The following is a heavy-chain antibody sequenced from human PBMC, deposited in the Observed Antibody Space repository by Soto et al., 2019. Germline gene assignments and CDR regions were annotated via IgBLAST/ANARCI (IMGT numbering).Heavy chain of an antibody. CDR2: INAGNGNT. V-gene: IGHV1-3*01. J-gene: IGHJ4*02. Sequence: ASVKVSCKASGXTFTSYAMHWVRQAPGQRLEWMGWINAGNGNTKYSQKFQGRVTITRDTSASTAYMELSSLRSEDTAVYYCARSIVVVTAADYWGQGTLVTVSS. CDR1: GXTFTSYA. CDR3: ARSIVVVTAADY. D-gene: IGHD2-21*02.